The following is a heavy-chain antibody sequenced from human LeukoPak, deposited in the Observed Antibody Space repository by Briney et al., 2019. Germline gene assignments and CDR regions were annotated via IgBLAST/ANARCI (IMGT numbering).Heavy chain of an antibody. D-gene: IGHD3-9*01. V-gene: IGHV4-4*07. CDR1: GGSISSYY. J-gene: IGHJ4*02. CDR3: AREGNYYDILTGYRTIFDY. Sequence: SETLSLTCTVSGGSISSYYWSWIRQPAGKGLEWIGRIYTSGSTNYNPSLKSRVAMSVDTSKYQFSLKLSSVTAADTAVYYCAREGNYYDILTGYRTIFDYWGQGTLVTVSS. CDR2: IYTSGST.